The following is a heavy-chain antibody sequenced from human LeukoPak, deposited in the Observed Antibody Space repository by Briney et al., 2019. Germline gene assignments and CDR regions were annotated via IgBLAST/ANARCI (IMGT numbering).Heavy chain of an antibody. J-gene: IGHJ6*02. D-gene: IGHD6-13*01. CDR2: IWYDGSNK. V-gene: IGHV3-33*01. Sequence: QPGGALRLSCAASGFTFSSYGMHWVRQAPGKGLEWVAVIWYDGSNKYYADSVKGRFTISRDNSKNTLYLQMNSLKTEDTAVYYCTTATGIAAAVDYYYYGMDVWGQGTTVTVSS. CDR3: TTATGIAAAVDYYYYGMDV. CDR1: GFTFSSYG.